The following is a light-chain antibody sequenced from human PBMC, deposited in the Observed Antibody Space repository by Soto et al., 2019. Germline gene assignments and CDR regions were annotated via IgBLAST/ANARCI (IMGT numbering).Light chain of an antibody. CDR1: QSVSSN. CDR2: GAS. V-gene: IGKV3-15*01. CDR3: QQYNNWPLT. J-gene: IGKJ5*01. Sequence: EIVMTQSPATLSVSPGERATLSCRASQSVSSNLAWYQQKPGQAPRLLIYGASSRATGIPVRFSGSGSGTEFTLTISSLQSEDFAVYYCQQYNNWPLTFGQGTRLDI.